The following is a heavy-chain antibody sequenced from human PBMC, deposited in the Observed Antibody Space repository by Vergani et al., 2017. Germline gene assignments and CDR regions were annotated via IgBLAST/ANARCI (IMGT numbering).Heavy chain of an antibody. J-gene: IGHJ4*02. V-gene: IGHV3-33*06. CDR1: GFTFNSYG. D-gene: IGHD3-3*01. Sequence: QVQLVESGGGVVQPGRSLRLSCAASGFTFNSYGMHWVRQTPGKGLEWVALMWYDGTNKYYADSVKGRFTISRDNSKNTLYLQMNSLRAEDTAVYYCAKDAPSSITILDYWGQGTLVTVSS. CDR2: MWYDGTNK. CDR3: AKDAPSSITILDY.